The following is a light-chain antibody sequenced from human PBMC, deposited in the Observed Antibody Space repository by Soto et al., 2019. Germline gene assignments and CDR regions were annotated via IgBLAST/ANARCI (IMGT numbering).Light chain of an antibody. CDR2: AAS. CDR3: QQYNEWPPFT. Sequence: EIVLTQSPSTLSVSPGEIATLSCRFSQSVRSNLAWYQQKPGQAPRLVIYAASTRATGIPDRFSGSVSGTEFTLTISSLQSEDFAVYYCQQYNEWPPFTFGQGTRLEIK. J-gene: IGKJ5*01. CDR1: QSVRSN. V-gene: IGKV3-15*01.